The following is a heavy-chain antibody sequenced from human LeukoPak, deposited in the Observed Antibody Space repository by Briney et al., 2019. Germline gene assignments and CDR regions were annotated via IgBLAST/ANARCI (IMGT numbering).Heavy chain of an antibody. Sequence: SETLSLTCAVYGGSFSGYYWSWIRQPPGKGLEWIGEINHSGSTNYNPSLKSRVTISVDTSKNQFSLKLSSVTAADTAVYYCARKARWMYWGQGTLVTVSS. CDR2: INHSGST. J-gene: IGHJ4*02. CDR3: ARKARWMY. V-gene: IGHV4-34*01. D-gene: IGHD2-2*03. CDR1: GGSFSGYY.